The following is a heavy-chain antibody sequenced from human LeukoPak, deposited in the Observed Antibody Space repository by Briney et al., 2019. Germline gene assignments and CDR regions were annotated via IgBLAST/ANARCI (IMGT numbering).Heavy chain of an antibody. CDR1: GGSIRSYY. V-gene: IGHV4-59*12. CDR2: IDYSGST. Sequence: PSETLSLTCTVSGGSIRSYYWSWIRQTPGKGLEWIGYIDYSGSTNYNPSLKSRVTISVDTSKNQFSLKLSSVTAADTAVYYCARDVWFGGKRFDPWGQGTLVTVSS. J-gene: IGHJ5*02. CDR3: ARDVWFGGKRFDP. D-gene: IGHD3-10*01.